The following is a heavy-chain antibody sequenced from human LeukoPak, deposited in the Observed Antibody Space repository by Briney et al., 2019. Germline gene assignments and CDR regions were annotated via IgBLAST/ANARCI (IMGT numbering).Heavy chain of an antibody. CDR3: ARTGGGFLTGSTPPYFDY. J-gene: IGHJ4*02. CDR1: GFTFSSYS. Sequence: GGSLRLSCAASGFTFSSYSMNWVRQAQGKGLEWVSSISSSSSYIYYADSVKGRFTISRDNAKNSLYLQMNSLRAEDTAVYYCARTGGGFLTGSTPPYFDYWGQGTLVTVSS. V-gene: IGHV3-21*01. CDR2: ISSSSSYI. D-gene: IGHD7-27*01.